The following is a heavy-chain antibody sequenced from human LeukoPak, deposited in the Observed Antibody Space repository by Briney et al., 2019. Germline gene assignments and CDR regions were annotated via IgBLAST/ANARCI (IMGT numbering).Heavy chain of an antibody. D-gene: IGHD3-22*01. Sequence: GRSQRLSCAASGFTFSSYGMHWVRQAPGKGLEWVAVIWYDGSNKYYADSVKGRFTISRDNSKNTLYLQMNSLRAGDTAVYYCARGTYYYDSSGYLDYWVQGTLVTVSS. J-gene: IGHJ4*02. V-gene: IGHV3-33*01. CDR1: GFTFSSYG. CDR3: ARGTYYYDSSGYLDY. CDR2: IWYDGSNK.